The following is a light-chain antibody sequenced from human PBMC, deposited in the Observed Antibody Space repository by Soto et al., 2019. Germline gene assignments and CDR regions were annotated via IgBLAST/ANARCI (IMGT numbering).Light chain of an antibody. CDR3: QQYNDWPRT. CDR1: QSVRSN. J-gene: IGKJ1*01. CDR2: LAS. Sequence: VRLLSASTLSETPGERATLSSMASQSVRSNLAWYQQKPGQAPRLLIYLASTRATGIPARFSGSGSGTDFTLSISSLQSEDFALYYCQQYNDWPRTFGQGTKVDI. V-gene: IGKV3-15*01.